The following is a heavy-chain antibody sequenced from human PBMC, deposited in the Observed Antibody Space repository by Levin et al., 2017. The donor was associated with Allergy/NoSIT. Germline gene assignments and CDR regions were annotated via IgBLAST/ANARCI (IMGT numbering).Heavy chain of an antibody. CDR3: ARHALYGDYDFNWFDP. V-gene: IGHV4-39*01. D-gene: IGHD4-17*01. Sequence: SETLSLTCTVSGGSISSSSYYWGWIRQPPGKGLEWIGSIYYSGSTYYNPSLKSRVTISVDTSKNQFSLKLSSVTAADTAVYYCARHALYGDYDFNWFDPWGQGTLVTVSS. CDR1: GGSISSSSYY. CDR2: IYYSGST. J-gene: IGHJ5*02.